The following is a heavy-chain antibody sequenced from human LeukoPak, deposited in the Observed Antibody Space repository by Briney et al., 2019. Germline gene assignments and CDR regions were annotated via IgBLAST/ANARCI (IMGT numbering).Heavy chain of an antibody. CDR2: IKGDETET. J-gene: IGHJ6*02. Sequence: PGGSLRLSCAASGFTFSDFGTNWVRQAQGKGLEWVAFIKGDETETHYGNSLKGRFTLPRHNPENSLSLQMNSLLVKDPAVSFRARGRFFYGWGIYVWGQGTTVIVSS. CDR3: ARGRFFYGWGIYV. CDR1: GFTFSDFG. D-gene: IGHD3-10*01. V-gene: IGHV3-7*01.